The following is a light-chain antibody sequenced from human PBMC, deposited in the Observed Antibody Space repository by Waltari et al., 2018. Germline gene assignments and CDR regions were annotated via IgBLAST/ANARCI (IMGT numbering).Light chain of an antibody. CDR3: HSRETFSTRL. CDR2: GPD. Sequence: SSDLTQDPSLSVALGQTVRITCQGDSLRRCYASWYQQRPGQAPILVLYGPDNRPSVIPDRFSGSTSGNTASLTITGAQAEDEADYYCHSRETFSTRLFGGGTRLTV. CDR1: SLRRCY. V-gene: IGLV3-19*01. J-gene: IGLJ2*01.